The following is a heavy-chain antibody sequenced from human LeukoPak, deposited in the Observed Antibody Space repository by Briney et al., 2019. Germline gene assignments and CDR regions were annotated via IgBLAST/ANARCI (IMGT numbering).Heavy chain of an antibody. V-gene: IGHV3-30*02. CDR3: AKVDSSGYPRGAFDI. J-gene: IGHJ3*02. CDR1: GFTFSSYG. CDR2: IRYDGSNK. Sequence: GGSLRLSCAASGFTFSSYGMHWVRQAPGKGLEWVAFIRYDGSNKYYADSVKGRFTISRDNSKNTLYLQMNSLRAEDTAVYYCAKVDSSGYPRGAFDIWGQGTMVTVSS. D-gene: IGHD3-22*01.